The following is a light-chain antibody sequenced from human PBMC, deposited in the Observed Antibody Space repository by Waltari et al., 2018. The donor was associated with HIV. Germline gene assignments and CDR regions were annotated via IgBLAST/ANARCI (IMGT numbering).Light chain of an antibody. Sequence: QSALTQPASVSGSPGLSITISCTGTGSDVGRYHYLSRYQQHPGKAPKLMIYDVSNRPSGVSNRFSGSKSGNTASLTISGLQAEDEADYYCSSYTSSSTPWVFGGGTKLTVL. J-gene: IGLJ3*02. V-gene: IGLV2-14*01. CDR1: GSDVGRYHY. CDR2: DVS. CDR3: SSYTSSSTPWV.